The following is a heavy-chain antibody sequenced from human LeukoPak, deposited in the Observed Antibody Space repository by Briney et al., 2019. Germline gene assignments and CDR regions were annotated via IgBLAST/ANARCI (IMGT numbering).Heavy chain of an antibody. CDR2: ISGSGGST. J-gene: IGHJ4*02. Sequence: GGSLRLSCAASGFTFSSYAMSWVRQAPGKGLEWVSAISGSGGSTYYADSVKSRFTISRDNSKNTLYLQMNSLRAEDTAVYYCAKETNYYDSSGYAITYFDYWGQGTLVTVSS. CDR1: GFTFSSYA. D-gene: IGHD3-22*01. CDR3: AKETNYYDSSGYAITYFDY. V-gene: IGHV3-23*01.